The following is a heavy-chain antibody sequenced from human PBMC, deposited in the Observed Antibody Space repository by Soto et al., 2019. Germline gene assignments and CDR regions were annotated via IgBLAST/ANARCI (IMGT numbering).Heavy chain of an antibody. D-gene: IGHD2-21*01. V-gene: IGHV1-2*02. J-gene: IGHJ5*02. Sequence: QVQLVQSGAEVKNPGASVKVSCKASGNTFTDYYIHWVRQAPGQGLEWMGWINPNSGGTNYAQKFQGRVNMTRYTSISTAYMELSGLRSDDKAVFYCAREVSTVDWFDTWGQGTLVTVSS. CDR2: INPNSGGT. CDR1: GNTFTDYY. CDR3: AREVSTVDWFDT.